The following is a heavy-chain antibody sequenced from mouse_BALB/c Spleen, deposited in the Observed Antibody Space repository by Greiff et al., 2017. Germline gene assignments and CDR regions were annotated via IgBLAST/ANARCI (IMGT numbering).Heavy chain of an antibody. D-gene: IGHD2-3*01. V-gene: IGHV1-7*01. CDR1: GYTFTSYW. J-gene: IGHJ3*01. Sequence: VQLQESGAELAKPGASVKMSCKASGYTFTSYWMHWVKQRPGQGLEWIGYINPSTGYTEYNQKFKDKATLTADKSSSTAYMQLSSLTSEDSAVYYCARGDGPFAYWGQGTLVTVSA. CDR2: INPSTGYT. CDR3: ARGDGPFAY.